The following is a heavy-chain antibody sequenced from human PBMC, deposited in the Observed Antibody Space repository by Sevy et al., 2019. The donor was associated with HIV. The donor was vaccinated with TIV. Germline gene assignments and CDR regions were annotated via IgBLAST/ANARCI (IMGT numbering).Heavy chain of an antibody. CDR1: GFTFGDYA. Sequence: GGSLRLSCTASGFTFGDYAMSWFRQAPGQGLEWVGFIRSKAYGGTTEYAASVKGRFTISRDDSKSIAYLQMNSLKTEDTAVYYCTRKNYGGNSDFDYWGQGTLVTVSS. D-gene: IGHD4-17*01. V-gene: IGHV3-49*03. J-gene: IGHJ4*02. CDR3: TRKNYGGNSDFDY. CDR2: IRSKAYGGTT.